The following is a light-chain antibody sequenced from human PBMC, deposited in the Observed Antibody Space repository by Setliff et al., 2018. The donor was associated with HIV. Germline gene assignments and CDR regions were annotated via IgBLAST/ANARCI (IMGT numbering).Light chain of an antibody. J-gene: IGLJ1*01. CDR3: SSYTSSSTRV. CDR2: EVR. CDR1: SGDVGGYNY. Sequence: QSALTQPASVSGSPGQSITISCTGSSGDVGGYNYVSWYQQHPGKAPKLMIYEVRNRPSGVSSRFSGSKSGNTASLTISGLRAEDEADYYCSSYTSSSTRVFGTGTKVTVL. V-gene: IGLV2-14*01.